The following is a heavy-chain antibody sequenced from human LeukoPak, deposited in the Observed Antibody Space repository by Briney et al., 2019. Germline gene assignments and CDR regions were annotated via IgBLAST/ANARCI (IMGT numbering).Heavy chain of an antibody. CDR2: ISSSSSYI. J-gene: IGHJ4*02. CDR3: ARSGGEGGSLSRTGFDY. D-gene: IGHD3-16*01. CDR1: GFTFSSYS. Sequence: GGSLRLSCAASGFTFSSYSMNWVRQAPGKGLEWDSSISSSSSYIYYADSVKGRFTISRDNAKSSLYLQMSSRRAEDTAVYYCARSGGEGGSLSRTGFDYWGQGTLVTVSS. V-gene: IGHV3-21*01.